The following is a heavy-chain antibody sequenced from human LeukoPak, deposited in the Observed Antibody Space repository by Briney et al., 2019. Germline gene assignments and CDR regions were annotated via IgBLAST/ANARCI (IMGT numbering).Heavy chain of an antibody. CDR3: ARHLSGTTTAHYFDF. D-gene: IGHD1-14*01. CDR1: GDSINSGRNY. Sequence: SETLSLTCIVSGDSINSGRNYWGWIRQSTGKGLEWIASVYFSGSSQYNPSLMGRAFISVDSSKNQVSLRLDFVTAADSAVYHCARHLSGTTTAHYFDFWGQGTLVTVSS. CDR2: VYFSGSS. V-gene: IGHV4-39*01. J-gene: IGHJ4*02.